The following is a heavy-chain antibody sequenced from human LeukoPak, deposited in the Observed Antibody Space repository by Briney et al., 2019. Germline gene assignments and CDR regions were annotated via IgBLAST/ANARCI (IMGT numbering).Heavy chain of an antibody. CDR3: AKAKREDATAGCFDY. Sequence: PGGSLRLSCAASGFTFDDYAMHWVRQAPGKGLEWVSGISWNSGSIGCADSVKGRFTISRDNAKNSLYLQMNSLRAEDTALYYCAKAKREDATAGCFDYWGQGTLVTVSP. V-gene: IGHV3-9*01. CDR2: ISWNSGSI. D-gene: IGHD2-15*01. CDR1: GFTFDDYA. J-gene: IGHJ4*02.